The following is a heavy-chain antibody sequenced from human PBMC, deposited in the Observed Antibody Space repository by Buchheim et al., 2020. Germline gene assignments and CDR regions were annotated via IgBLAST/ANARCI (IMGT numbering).Heavy chain of an antibody. V-gene: IGHV1-46*01. D-gene: IGHD2-15*01. Sequence: QVQLVQSGAEVKKPGASVKVSCKASGYTFTSYYMHWVRQAPGQGLEWMGIINPSGGSTSYAQKFQGRVTMTRDKSPNTVYMELSSLRSEDTAVYYCARDFLYCSGGSCAPGGFDYWGQGTL. J-gene: IGHJ4*02. CDR3: ARDFLYCSGGSCAPGGFDY. CDR1: GYTFTSYY. CDR2: INPSGGST.